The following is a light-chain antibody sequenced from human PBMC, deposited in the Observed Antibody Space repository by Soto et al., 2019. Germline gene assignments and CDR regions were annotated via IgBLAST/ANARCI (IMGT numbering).Light chain of an antibody. Sequence: DIQMTQSPFTLSASVGDIVTISCRASQNLGGRLAWYQQKPRQPPNLLIYWASTRESGVPDRFSGSGSGTDFTLTISSLQAEDVAVYYCQQYYSTPFAFGGGTKVEIK. CDR3: QQYYSTPFA. V-gene: IGKV4-1*01. CDR2: WAS. CDR1: QNLGGR. J-gene: IGKJ4*01.